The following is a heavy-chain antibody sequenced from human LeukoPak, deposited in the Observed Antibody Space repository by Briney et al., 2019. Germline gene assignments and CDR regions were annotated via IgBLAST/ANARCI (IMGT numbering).Heavy chain of an antibody. D-gene: IGHD1-26*01. CDR2: ISGSGGNT. J-gene: IGHJ4*02. Sequence: GGSLRLSCAASGFTFGSYAMTWVRQAPGKGLEWVSSISGSGGNTYFADSLKGRFTISRDNAKNTLHLQMNSLRAEDTAVYYCAKDLRNIGSPFDYWGQGTLVTVSS. V-gene: IGHV3-23*01. CDR3: AKDLRNIGSPFDY. CDR1: GFTFGSYA.